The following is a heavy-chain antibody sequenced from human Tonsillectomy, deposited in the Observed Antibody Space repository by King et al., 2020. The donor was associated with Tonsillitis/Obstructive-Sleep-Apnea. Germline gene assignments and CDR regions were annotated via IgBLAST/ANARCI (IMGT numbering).Heavy chain of an antibody. CDR3: ARTGSWYAYYNSYMDV. CDR2: ISYDGTDK. J-gene: IGHJ6*03. CDR1: GFPFSTYA. Sequence: VQLVESGGGVVQPGRSLRLSCAASGFPFSTYAMHWVRQAPGKGLEWVAIISYDGTDKYYADSVKGRFTIPRDNSKNTLYLKWNSLTAEDTALYYCARTGSWYAYYNSYMDVWGKGTTVTVSS. D-gene: IGHD6-13*01. V-gene: IGHV3-30*01.